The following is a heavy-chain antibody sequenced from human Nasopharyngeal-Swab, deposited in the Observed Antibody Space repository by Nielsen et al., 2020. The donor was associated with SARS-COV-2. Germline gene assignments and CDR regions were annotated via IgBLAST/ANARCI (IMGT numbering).Heavy chain of an antibody. CDR1: GASITSVGRF. CDR2: IYYSGST. D-gene: IGHD5-18*01. Sequence: SETLSLTCTVSGASITSVGRFWTWIRQFPGKGLEWIGYIYYSGSTNYNPSLKSRVTISIDTYQKQFSLKLNSVTAADTAVYYCARAREREYSYGQLDSWGQGTLVTVSS. CDR3: ARAREREYSYGQLDS. V-gene: IGHV4-31*03. J-gene: IGHJ4*02.